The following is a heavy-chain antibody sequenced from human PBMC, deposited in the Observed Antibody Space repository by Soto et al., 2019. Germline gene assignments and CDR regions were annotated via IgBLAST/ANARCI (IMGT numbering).Heavy chain of an antibody. D-gene: IGHD2-21*02. J-gene: IGHJ3*02. V-gene: IGHV1-8*01. CDR3: ARGHRHIVVVTAPRGAFDI. CDR2: MNPNSGNT. Sequence: VDSVKVSYHASFYTFTISDINWVRQATGQGLEWMGWMNPNSGNTGYAQKFQGRVTMTRNTSISTAYMELSSLRSEDTAVYYCARGHRHIVVVTAPRGAFDIWGQGTMVNRLL. CDR1: FYTFTISD.